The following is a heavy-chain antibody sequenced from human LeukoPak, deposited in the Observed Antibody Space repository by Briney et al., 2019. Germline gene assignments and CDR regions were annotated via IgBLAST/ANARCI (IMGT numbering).Heavy chain of an antibody. V-gene: IGHV4-34*01. CDR3: ARGRVAGYSSSRRPEYFQH. J-gene: IGHJ1*01. Sequence: SETLSLTCAVYGGSFSGYYWSWIRQPPGKGLEWIGEINHSGSTNYNPSLKSRVTISVDTSKNQFSLKLSSVTAADTAVYYCARGRVAGYSSSRRPEYFQHWGQGTLVTVSS. CDR2: INHSGST. D-gene: IGHD6-13*01. CDR1: GGSFSGYY.